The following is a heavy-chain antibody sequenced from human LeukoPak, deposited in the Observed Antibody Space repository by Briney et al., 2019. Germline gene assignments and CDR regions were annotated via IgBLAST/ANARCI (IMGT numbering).Heavy chain of an antibody. J-gene: IGHJ4*02. D-gene: IGHD4-17*01. CDR3: ARETGYDYGDDVSCYFDY. CDR1: GYIFSAYD. Sequence: GASVKVSCEASGYIFSAYDIHWLRQAPGQGLEWMGWINPNSGGTNYAQKLQGRVTMTTDTSTSTAYMELSSLRSDDTAVYYCARETGYDYGDDVSCYFDYWGQGTLVTVSS. CDR2: INPNSGGT. V-gene: IGHV1-2*02.